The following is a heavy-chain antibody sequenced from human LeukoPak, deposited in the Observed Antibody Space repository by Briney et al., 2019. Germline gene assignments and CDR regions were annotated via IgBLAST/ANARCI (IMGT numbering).Heavy chain of an antibody. CDR2: INPSSGGT. Sequence: ASVKVSCKASGYTFTGYYMHWVRQAPGQGLEWMGWINPSSGGTNYAQKFQGRVTMTRDTSISTAYMELSRLRSDDTAVYYCARPSVSGYPAGDWFDPWGQGTLVTVSS. CDR3: ARPSVSGYPAGDWFDP. V-gene: IGHV1-2*02. J-gene: IGHJ5*02. CDR1: GYTFTGYY. D-gene: IGHD3-3*01.